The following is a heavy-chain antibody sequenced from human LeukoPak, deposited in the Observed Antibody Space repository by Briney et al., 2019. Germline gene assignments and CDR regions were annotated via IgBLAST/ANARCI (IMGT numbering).Heavy chain of an antibody. CDR3: AKGVAISTYLLYAFDI. CDR1: GFTFSSYG. CDR2: IWYDGSNK. D-gene: IGHD2/OR15-2a*01. Sequence: GRSLRLSCAASGFTFSSYGMHWVRQARGKWLEWVAVIWYDGSNKYYADSVKGRFTISRDNSKNTLYLQMNSLRAEDTAVYYCAKGVAISTYLLYAFDIWGQGTMVTVSS. V-gene: IGHV3-33*06. J-gene: IGHJ3*02.